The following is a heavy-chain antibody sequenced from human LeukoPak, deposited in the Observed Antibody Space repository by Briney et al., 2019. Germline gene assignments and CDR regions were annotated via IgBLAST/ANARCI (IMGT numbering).Heavy chain of an antibody. V-gene: IGHV1-69*13. J-gene: IGHJ4*02. Sequence: GASVKVSCKASGGTFSSYAISWVRQAPGQGLEWMGGIIPIFGTANYAQKSQGRVTITADESTSTAYMELSSLRSEDTAVYYCARGRTMYCSSTSCYTTGPDYWGQGTLVTVSS. CDR3: ARGRTMYCSSTSCYTTGPDY. D-gene: IGHD2-2*01. CDR1: GGTFSSYA. CDR2: IIPIFGTA.